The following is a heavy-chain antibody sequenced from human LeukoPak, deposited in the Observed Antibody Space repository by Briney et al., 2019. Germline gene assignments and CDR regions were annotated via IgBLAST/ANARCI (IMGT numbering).Heavy chain of an antibody. CDR3: ARGYCSGGSCYSSYYYSYMDV. J-gene: IGHJ6*03. D-gene: IGHD2-15*01. Sequence: PSETLFLTCAVSGGSISSSAYHWGWIRQPPGKGLEWIGSIHYSGSTYHNTSLKSRVTISVDRSKNQFSLKLSSVTAADTAVYYCARGYCSGGSCYSSYYYSYMDVWGKGTTVTVSS. CDR2: IHYSGST. CDR1: GGSISSSAYH. V-gene: IGHV4-39*07.